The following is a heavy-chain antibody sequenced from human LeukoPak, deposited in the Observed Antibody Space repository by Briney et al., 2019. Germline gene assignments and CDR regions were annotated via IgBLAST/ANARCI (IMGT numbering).Heavy chain of an antibody. V-gene: IGHV4-39*01. Sequence: SETLSLTCTVSGGSISSSSYYWGWIRQPPGKGLEWIGRIHYSGSPSSNPSLKSRVTISVDTSKNQFSLKLSSVTAADTAVYYCATLDSSGRDHWGQGTLVTVSS. D-gene: IGHD6-19*01. CDR1: GGSISSSSYY. J-gene: IGHJ4*02. CDR2: IHYSGSP. CDR3: ATLDSSGRDH.